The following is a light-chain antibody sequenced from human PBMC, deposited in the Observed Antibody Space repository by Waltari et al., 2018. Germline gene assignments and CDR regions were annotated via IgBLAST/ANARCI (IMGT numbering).Light chain of an antibody. CDR2: DVS. Sequence: QSALAQPASVSGSPGQSITISCSGTNSDVGDYNSVSWYQQFPGKAPQLLIYDVSSRPSGISSRFSGSKSCNTASLTISGLQAEVEADYYCSSYSTSTALDVFGTGTKVTVL. CDR1: NSDVGDYNS. CDR3: SSYSTSTALDV. V-gene: IGLV2-14*03. J-gene: IGLJ1*01.